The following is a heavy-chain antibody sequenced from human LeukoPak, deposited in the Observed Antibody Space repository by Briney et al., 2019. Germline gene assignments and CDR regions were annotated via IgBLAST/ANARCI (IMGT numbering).Heavy chain of an antibody. CDR3: VSFYETY. Sequence: GGSLRLSCAASGNSWMHWVRQAPGKGLVWVSHINSDGSWTSYADSVKGRFTISKDNAKNTVYLQMNSLRAEDTAVFYCVSFYETYWGRGTLVTVSS. CDR1: GNSW. CDR2: INSDGSWT. D-gene: IGHD2/OR15-2a*01. J-gene: IGHJ4*02. V-gene: IGHV3-74*01.